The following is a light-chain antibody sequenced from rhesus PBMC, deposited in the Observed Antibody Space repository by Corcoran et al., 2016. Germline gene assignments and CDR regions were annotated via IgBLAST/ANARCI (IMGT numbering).Light chain of an antibody. CDR3: QHGYGTPYS. J-gene: IGKJ2*01. V-gene: IGKV1-74*01. CDR1: ENVNNY. Sequence: DIQMTQSPSSLSASVGDRVTITFRASENVNNYLNWYQQKPGKASKLLIYKESTLQSGVQSRFSGSGSGTDYTFTISSLQPEKVATYYCQHGYGTPYSFGQGTKVEIK. CDR2: KES.